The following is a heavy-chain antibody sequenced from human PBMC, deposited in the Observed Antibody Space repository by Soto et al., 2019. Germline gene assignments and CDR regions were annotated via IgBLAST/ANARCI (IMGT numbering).Heavy chain of an antibody. CDR2: IKQDGNEK. D-gene: IGHD6-19*01. J-gene: IGHJ3*02. CDR3: AKSLGWRDAFDI. V-gene: IGHV3-7*01. Sequence: EVQLVESGGGLVQPGGSLRLSCAASGFTFTTSWMTRVRQAPGKGLEWVANIKQDGNEKYYVDSVKGRFTISRDNAENSLYLQMNSLRAEDTAVYYCAKSLGWRDAFDIWGQGTMVTVSS. CDR1: GFTFTTSW.